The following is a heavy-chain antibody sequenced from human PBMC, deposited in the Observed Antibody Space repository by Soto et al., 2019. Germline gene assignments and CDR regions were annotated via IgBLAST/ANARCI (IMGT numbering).Heavy chain of an antibody. J-gene: IGHJ5*01. D-gene: IGHD3-3*01. CDR3: AGRTSLTIVEIFSGGLSGYNWVDP. V-gene: IGHV4-39*01. Sequence: VSGGSISNHNNHWAWIRQPPGKGLEWIGSIFYSGSAYYNPSLKSRVTMSVDTSQNQFSLKLSSVTAADTAVYYCAGRTSLTIVEIFSGGLSGYNWVDPRGRGTLVTVSS. CDR1: GGSISNHNNH. CDR2: IFYSGSA.